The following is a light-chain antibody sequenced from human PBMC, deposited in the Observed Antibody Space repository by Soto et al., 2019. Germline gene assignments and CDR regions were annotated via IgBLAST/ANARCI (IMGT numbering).Light chain of an antibody. V-gene: IGKV3-20*01. CDR1: ESVTSTY. CDR2: GAS. J-gene: IGKJ2*01. Sequence: EIVLTQSPGALSLSPGERATLSCRTSESVTSTYLAWYQQKPGQPPRLLIYGASNRATGIPDRFSGSGSGTDFTLTISRLEPEDFDVYYCQLFGSSPRYTFGRGTKLEIK. CDR3: QLFGSSPRYT.